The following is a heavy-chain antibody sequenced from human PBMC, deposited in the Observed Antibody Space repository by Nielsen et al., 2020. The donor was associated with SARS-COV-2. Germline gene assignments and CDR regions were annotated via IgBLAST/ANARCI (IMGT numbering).Heavy chain of an antibody. J-gene: IGHJ6*02. D-gene: IGHD2-15*01. CDR3: ARVSLNADYYYGMDV. CDR1: GIIFDEYY. V-gene: IGHV3-11*04. CDR2: ISSSGSAK. Sequence: GGSLRLSCAVSGIIFDEYYMNWVRQAPGKGLEWVSYISSSGSAKYYADSVKGRFTISRDNAKNSVYLQMNSLRAEDTAVYYCARVSLNADYYYGMDVWGQGTTVTVSS.